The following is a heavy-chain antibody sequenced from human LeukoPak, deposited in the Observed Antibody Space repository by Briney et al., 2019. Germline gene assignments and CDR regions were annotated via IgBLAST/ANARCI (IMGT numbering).Heavy chain of an antibody. V-gene: IGHV1-8*01. Sequence: ASVKVSCKASGYTFTSYDINWVRQATGQGLEWMGWMNPNSGNTGYAQKFRGRVTMTRNTSISTAYMELSSLRSEDTAVYYCARAALMVYALTQYFDYWAQGTLVTVSS. J-gene: IGHJ4*02. CDR1: GYTFTSYD. D-gene: IGHD2-8*01. CDR2: MNPNSGNT. CDR3: ARAALMVYALTQYFDY.